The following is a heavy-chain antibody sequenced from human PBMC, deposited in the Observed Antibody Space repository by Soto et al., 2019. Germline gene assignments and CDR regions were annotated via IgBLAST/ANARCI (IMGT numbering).Heavy chain of an antibody. CDR3: ARLEGLATISYYFDF. CDR1: DDSINSDKDY. CDR2: IYYRGNA. V-gene: IGHV4-39*01. J-gene: IGHJ4*02. D-gene: IGHD3-9*01. Sequence: PSETQSLTCSVSDDSINSDKDYWGWIRQPPGKGLEWIGSIYYRGNAYYNPSLQTRVTISLDKSKSQFSLKLNSVTAADSAVYFCARLEGLATISYYFDFWGPGALVTVSS.